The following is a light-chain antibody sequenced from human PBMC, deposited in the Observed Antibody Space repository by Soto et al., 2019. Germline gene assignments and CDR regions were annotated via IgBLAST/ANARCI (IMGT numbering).Light chain of an antibody. CDR2: GAS. CDR1: KSVTTN. Sequence: TQSPATLSVSPGEEATLSCWASKSVTTNLAWYQQKPGQAPRLLIYGASSRATGIPDRFSGSGSGTDFTLTISRLEPEDFAVYYCQQYGSSPITFGQGTRLEIK. V-gene: IGKV3-20*01. CDR3: QQYGSSPIT. J-gene: IGKJ5*01.